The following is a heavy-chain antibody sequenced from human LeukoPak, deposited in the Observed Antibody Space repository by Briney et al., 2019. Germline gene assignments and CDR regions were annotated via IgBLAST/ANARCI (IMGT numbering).Heavy chain of an antibody. V-gene: IGHV3-53*01. CDR1: GFTVSGFY. J-gene: IGHJ4*02. CDR2: LYTDDTT. CDR3: ARGGVNYWNPRY. D-gene: IGHD1-1*01. Sequence: GGSLRLSCVASGFTVSGFYMSWVRQAPGKGLEWVSLLYTDDTTFYADSVEGRFTISKDDSTNTIYLQVNSLRVEDTALYYCARGGVNYWNPRYWGQGTLVTASS.